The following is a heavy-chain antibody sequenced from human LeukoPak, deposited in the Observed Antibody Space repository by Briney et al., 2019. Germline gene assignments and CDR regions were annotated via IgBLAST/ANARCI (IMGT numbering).Heavy chain of an antibody. CDR3: AREGVLLWFGERQNWFDP. D-gene: IGHD3-10*01. Sequence: PGGSLRLSCAASGFTFSSYSMNWVRQAPGKGLEWVSYITSSSSTIYYADSVKGRFTISRDNAKNSLYLQMNSLRAEDTAVYYCAREGVLLWFGERQNWFDPWGQGTLVTVSS. CDR1: GFTFSSYS. J-gene: IGHJ5*02. V-gene: IGHV3-48*01. CDR2: ITSSSSTI.